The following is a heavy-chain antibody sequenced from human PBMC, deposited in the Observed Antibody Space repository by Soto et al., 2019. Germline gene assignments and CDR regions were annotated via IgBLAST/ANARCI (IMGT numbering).Heavy chain of an antibody. CDR1: GYTITDNY. D-gene: IGHD6-19*01. J-gene: IGHJ5*02. V-gene: IGHV1-2*02. CDR3: ARAPKVYGSSLAT. Sequence: ASVKVSCKASGYTITDNYLHWVRQAPGQGLEWMGWINPNSGGTNYAQKFQGRVTMTRDTSISTAYMELSRLRSDDTAVFYCARAPKVYGSSLATWGQGTPVTVSS. CDR2: INPNSGGT.